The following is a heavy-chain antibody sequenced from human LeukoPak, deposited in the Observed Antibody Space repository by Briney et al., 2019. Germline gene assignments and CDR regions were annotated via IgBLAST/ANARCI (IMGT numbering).Heavy chain of an antibody. D-gene: IGHD5-24*01. CDR1: GFTFSSYE. Sequence: GGSLRLSCAASGFTFSSYEMNWVRQAPGKGLEWVSYISSSSSTIYYADSVKGRFTISRDNAKNSLYLQMNSLRAEDTAVYYCAKEGEMATIWRAFDIWGQGTMVTVSS. CDR3: AKEGEMATIWRAFDI. V-gene: IGHV3-48*03. J-gene: IGHJ3*02. CDR2: ISSSSSTI.